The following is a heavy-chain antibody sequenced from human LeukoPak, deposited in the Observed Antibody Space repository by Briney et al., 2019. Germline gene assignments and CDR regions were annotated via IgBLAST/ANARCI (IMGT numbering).Heavy chain of an antibody. Sequence: GASVKVSCKASGGTFSSYAISWVRQAPGQGLEWMGRIIPILGIANYAQKFQGRVTITADKSTSTAYMELSSLRSEDTAVYYCARGNCTTTSCYYRDFDPWGQGTLVTVSS. CDR2: IIPILGIA. J-gene: IGHJ5*02. V-gene: IGHV1-69*04. D-gene: IGHD2-2*01. CDR1: GGTFSSYA. CDR3: ARGNCTTTSCYYRDFDP.